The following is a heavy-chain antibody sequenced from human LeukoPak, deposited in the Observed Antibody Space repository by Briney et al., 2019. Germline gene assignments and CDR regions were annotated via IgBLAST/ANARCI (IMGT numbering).Heavy chain of an antibody. CDR1: GFTFSDFA. Sequence: QTGGSLRLSCATSGFTFSDFALNWVRQSPGKGLEWVSGISGNSDNMYMADSVKGRFTVSRDDSKKTLYLQMNSLRADDTAVYYCARDVRGYRRPLDNWGQGTLVTVSS. D-gene: IGHD5-12*01. V-gene: IGHV3-23*01. J-gene: IGHJ4*02. CDR2: ISGNSDNM. CDR3: ARDVRGYRRPLDN.